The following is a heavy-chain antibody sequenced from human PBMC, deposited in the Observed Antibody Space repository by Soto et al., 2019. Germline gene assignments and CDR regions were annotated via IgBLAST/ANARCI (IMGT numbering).Heavy chain of an antibody. D-gene: IGHD3-22*01. CDR2: IYYSGSP. CDR3: ARSYDSSGYYFDY. Sequence: SETLSLTCTVSGGSISSSSYYWGWIRQPPGKGLEWIGSIYYSGSPYYNPSLKSRVTISVDTSKNQFSLKLSSVTAAETAVYYCARSYDSSGYYFDYWGQGTLVTVSS. V-gene: IGHV4-39*01. CDR1: GGSISSSSYY. J-gene: IGHJ4*02.